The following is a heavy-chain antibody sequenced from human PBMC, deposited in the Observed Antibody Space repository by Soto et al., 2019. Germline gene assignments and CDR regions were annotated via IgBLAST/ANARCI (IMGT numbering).Heavy chain of an antibody. CDR2: IYYSGST. Sequence: QLQLQESGPGLVKPSETLSLTCTVSGGSISSSSYYWGWIRQPPGKGLEWIGSIYYSGSTYYNPSLKSRVTISVDTSKNQFSLKLSSVTAADTAVYYCARHEGLMIQLWTFDYWGQGTLVTVSS. V-gene: IGHV4-39*01. CDR1: GGSISSSSYY. CDR3: ARHEGLMIQLWTFDY. J-gene: IGHJ4*02. D-gene: IGHD5-18*01.